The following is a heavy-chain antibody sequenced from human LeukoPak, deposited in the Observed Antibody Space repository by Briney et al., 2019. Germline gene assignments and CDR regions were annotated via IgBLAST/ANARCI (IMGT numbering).Heavy chain of an antibody. Sequence: GGSLRLSCAASGFTFSSYGIHWVRQAPGKGLEWVARISCDGNSKFYADSVKGRFIISRDNSENTLYLETNSLRVEDTAVYYCAKESYDFWSGYPELYFDYWGQGTPVTVSS. D-gene: IGHD3-3*01. V-gene: IGHV3-30*18. CDR1: GFTFSSYG. J-gene: IGHJ4*02. CDR2: ISCDGNSK. CDR3: AKESYDFWSGYPELYFDY.